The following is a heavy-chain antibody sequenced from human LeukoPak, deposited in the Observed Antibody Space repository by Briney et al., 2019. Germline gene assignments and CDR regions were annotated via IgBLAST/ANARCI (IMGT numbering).Heavy chain of an antibody. CDR3: ARGGIRGVLMEY. V-gene: IGHV3-33*01. CDR2: IWYDGSNK. D-gene: IGHD3-10*01. Sequence: GGSLRLSCAASGFTFSSYGMHWVRQAPGKGLEWVAVIWYDGSNKYYADSVKGRFTISRDNSKNSLFLQMSSLRADDTAVYYCARGGIRGVLMEYWGQGTLVTVSS. J-gene: IGHJ4*02. CDR1: GFTFSSYG.